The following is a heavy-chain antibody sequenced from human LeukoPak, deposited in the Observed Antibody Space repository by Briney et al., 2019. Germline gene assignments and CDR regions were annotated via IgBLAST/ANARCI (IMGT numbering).Heavy chain of an antibody. Sequence: PSETLSLTCTVSGDSIISNSYYWGWIRQPPGKGLQWIGSIFYTASTYYNPSLKSRVTISVDKSKNQFSLKLSSVTAADTALYYCARHSRHSRAYYFDYWGQGTLVTVSS. CDR3: ARHSRHSRAYYFDY. V-gene: IGHV4-39*01. D-gene: IGHD6-13*01. J-gene: IGHJ4*02. CDR1: GDSIISNSYY. CDR2: IFYTAST.